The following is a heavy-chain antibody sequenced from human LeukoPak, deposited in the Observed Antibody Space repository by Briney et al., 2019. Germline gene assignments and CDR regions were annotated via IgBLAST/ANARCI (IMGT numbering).Heavy chain of an antibody. CDR1: GGSFSGYY. V-gene: IGHV4-34*01. Sequence: PSETLSLTCAVYGGSFSGYYWGWIRQPPGKGLEWIGEINHSGTTNYNPSLKSRVTISVDTSKNQVSLKLSSVTAADTAVYYCARLRLKWGAWSLDYWGQGTLVTVSS. CDR3: ARLRLKWGAWSLDY. CDR2: INHSGTT. J-gene: IGHJ4*02. D-gene: IGHD7-27*01.